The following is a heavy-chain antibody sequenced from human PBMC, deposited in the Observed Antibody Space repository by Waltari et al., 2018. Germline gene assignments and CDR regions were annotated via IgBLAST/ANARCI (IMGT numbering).Heavy chain of an antibody. D-gene: IGHD5-18*01. CDR1: GFRFSDYW. Sequence: EVQLVEAGGDIVQPGGSLRLSCAASGFRFSDYWMHWVRHVPGKGLVGDSRIKSDGRIITYSDSGKGRFTISSNNSENMLYLQLNSLRAEDTAVYYCARKGGRGYTYGPFYYDSWGQGTLVTVSS. V-gene: IGHV3-74*01. CDR2: IKSDGRII. J-gene: IGHJ4*02. CDR3: ARKGGRGYTYGPFYYDS.